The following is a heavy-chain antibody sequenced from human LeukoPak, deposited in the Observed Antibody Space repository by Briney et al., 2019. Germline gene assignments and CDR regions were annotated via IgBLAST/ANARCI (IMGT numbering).Heavy chain of an antibody. CDR2: IIPMFGTA. D-gene: IGHD3-3*01. Sequence: SVKVSCKASGGTFSSYAISWVRQAPGQGLEWMGGIIPMFGTANYAQKFQGRVTITADESTSTAYMELSSLRSEDTAVYYCARGGGIRFLEWLFYFDYWGQGTLVTVSS. J-gene: IGHJ4*02. CDR3: ARGGGIRFLEWLFYFDY. CDR1: GGTFSSYA. V-gene: IGHV1-69*13.